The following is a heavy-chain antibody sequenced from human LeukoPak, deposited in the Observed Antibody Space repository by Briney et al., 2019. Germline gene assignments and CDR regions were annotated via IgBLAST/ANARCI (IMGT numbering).Heavy chain of an antibody. V-gene: IGHV4-59*01. J-gene: IGHJ6*03. CDR3: ARIPVPTVTTIYYYMDV. CDR1: GGPIRSYY. D-gene: IGHD4-11*01. CDR2: IYYSGST. Sequence: SETLSLTCTVSGGPIRSYYWSWIRQSPGKGPEWIGYIYYSGSTNYNPSLKSRVTISVDTSKNQFSLKLNSVTAADTAVYYCARIPVPTVTTIYYYMDVWGKGTTVTVSS.